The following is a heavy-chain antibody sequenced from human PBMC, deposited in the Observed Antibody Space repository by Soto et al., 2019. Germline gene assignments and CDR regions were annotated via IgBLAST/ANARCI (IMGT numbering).Heavy chain of an antibody. CDR3: ARAQGSGFLVS. D-gene: IGHD3-10*01. Sequence: TSQTLSLTCAVSGGSVSSGGYSWSCIRQPPGKGLEWIGSISYSGSTYYDPTLKSRLIISVDTSKSQFSLKLSSVTAADTAVYYCARAQGSGFLVSWGQGTLVTVSS. V-gene: IGHV4-30-2*03. CDR1: GGSVSSGGYS. CDR2: ISYSGST. J-gene: IGHJ4*02.